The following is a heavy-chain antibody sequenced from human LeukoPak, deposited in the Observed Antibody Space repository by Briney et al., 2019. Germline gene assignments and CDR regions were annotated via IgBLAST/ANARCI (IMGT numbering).Heavy chain of an antibody. CDR2: IYYSGST. Sequence: SETLSLTCTVSGGSISSYYWSWIRQPPGKGLEWIGYIYYSGSTNYNPSLKSRVTISVDTSKNQFSLKLRSVTAADTAVYYCARENRYYDSSGYQYYFDYWGQGTLVTVSS. V-gene: IGHV4-59*01. D-gene: IGHD3-22*01. J-gene: IGHJ4*02. CDR3: ARENRYYDSSGYQYYFDY. CDR1: GGSISSYY.